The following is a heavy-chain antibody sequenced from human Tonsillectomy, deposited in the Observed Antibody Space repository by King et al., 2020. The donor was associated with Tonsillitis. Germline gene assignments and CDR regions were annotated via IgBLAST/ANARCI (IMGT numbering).Heavy chain of an antibody. V-gene: IGHV1-69*01. J-gene: IGHJ6*03. CDR2: IIPISGTT. Sequence: MQLVQSGAEVKKPGSSVKVSCKASGGTFSSSAISWVRQAPGQWLEWMVGIIPISGTTNYAQNFQGRVTITADESTRTGNMVLSSLRSEDTAVYYCARGDYYASGTYYYFYYFYMDVWGKGTAVTVSS. CDR1: GGTFSSSA. CDR3: ARGDYYASGTYYYFYYFYMDV. D-gene: IGHD3-10*01.